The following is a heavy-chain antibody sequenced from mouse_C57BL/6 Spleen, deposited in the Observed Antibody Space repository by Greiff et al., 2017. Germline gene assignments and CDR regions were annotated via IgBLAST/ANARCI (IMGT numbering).Heavy chain of an antibody. J-gene: IGHJ1*03. V-gene: IGHV1-55*01. D-gene: IGHD2-3*01. CDR2: IYPGSGST. Sequence: QVQLQQPGAELVKPGASVKMSCKASGYTFTSYWITWVKQRPGRGLEWIGDIYPGSGSTNYNEKFKSKATLTVDTPSSTAYMQLSSLTSEDSAVYVCARAGWLLSWDCDVWGTGTTVTVSS. CDR1: GYTFTSYW. CDR3: ARAGWLLSWDCDV.